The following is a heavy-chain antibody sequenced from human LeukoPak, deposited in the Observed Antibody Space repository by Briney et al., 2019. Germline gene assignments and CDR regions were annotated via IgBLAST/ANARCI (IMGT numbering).Heavy chain of an antibody. Sequence: GGSLRLSCAASGFTFSSYGMSWVRQAPGKGLEWVSAISGSGGSTYYADSVKGRFTISRDNSKNTLYLQMNSLRAEDTAVYYCAKDMVRGVIGDVFNYWGQGTLVTVSS. V-gene: IGHV3-23*01. J-gene: IGHJ4*02. CDR1: GFTFSSYG. D-gene: IGHD3-10*01. CDR3: AKDMVRGVIGDVFNY. CDR2: ISGSGGST.